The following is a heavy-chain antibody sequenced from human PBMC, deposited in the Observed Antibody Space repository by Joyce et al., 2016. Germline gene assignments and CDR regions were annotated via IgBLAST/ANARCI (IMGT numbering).Heavy chain of an antibody. CDR3: ARDGPPAGPDVDY. D-gene: IGHD2-2*01. CDR2: IGSDI. CDR1: GFSVSAYS. Sequence: EVQLVESGGGLAQPGGSLRLTCAAAGFSVSAYSMQWVRQAPGKGLEWISYIGSDIYYADSVKGRFTVARDYGKNSLFLEMNSLRAEDTAVYYCARDGPPAGPDVDYWGQGTLVIVSS. V-gene: IGHV3-48*01. J-gene: IGHJ4*02.